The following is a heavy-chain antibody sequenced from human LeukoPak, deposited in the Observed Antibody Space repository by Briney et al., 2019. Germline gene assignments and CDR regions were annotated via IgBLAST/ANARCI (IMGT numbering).Heavy chain of an antibody. Sequence: SETLSLPCTVSGDSISNGIYYWSWIRQPPAKGLDRIGNIYHNGSTNYNPSLKSRVTISIDTSRTQSSLKLSSVTAGDTAVYYGARDCYGSTRCQVYGRDGWGQGTTVTVSS. J-gene: IGHJ6*02. D-gene: IGHD2-2*01. CDR3: ARDCYGSTRCQVYGRDG. CDR1: GDSISNGIYY. CDR2: IYHNGST. V-gene: IGHV4-61*01.